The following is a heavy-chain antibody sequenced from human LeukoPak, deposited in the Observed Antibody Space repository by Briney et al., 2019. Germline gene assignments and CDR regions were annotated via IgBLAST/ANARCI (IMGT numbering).Heavy chain of an antibody. CDR2: ISGSGGST. D-gene: IGHD3-22*01. J-gene: IGHJ4*02. V-gene: IGHV3-23*01. Sequence: GGSLRLSCAATGFTFSSYAMSWVRQAPGKGLEWVSAISGSGGSTYYADSVKGRFTISRDNSKNTLYLQMNSLRAEDTAVYYCAKMPRTDSSGYYLDYWGQGTLVTVSS. CDR1: GFTFSSYA. CDR3: AKMPRTDSSGYYLDY.